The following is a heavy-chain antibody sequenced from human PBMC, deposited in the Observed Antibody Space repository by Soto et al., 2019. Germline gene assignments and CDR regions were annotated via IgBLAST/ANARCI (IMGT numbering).Heavy chain of an antibody. CDR2: IASGGST. J-gene: IGHJ5*01. CDR1: GFTFSSYS. V-gene: IGHV3-23*01. Sequence: PGGSLRLSCAASGFTFSSYSMNWVRQAPGKGLEWVSSIASGGSTYYSDSAKGRFTISKDNSKNTVFLQMNSLRTEDTAVYYCAKGGPYCTGNDCYGASWFDSWGQGTLVTVSS. CDR3: AKGGPYCTGNDCYGASWFDS. D-gene: IGHD2-8*02.